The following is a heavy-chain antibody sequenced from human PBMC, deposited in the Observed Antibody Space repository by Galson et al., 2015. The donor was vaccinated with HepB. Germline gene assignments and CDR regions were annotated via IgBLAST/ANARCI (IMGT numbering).Heavy chain of an antibody. D-gene: IGHD2-2*01. J-gene: IGHJ6*03. Sequence: SVKVSCKASGGTFSSYAISWVRQAPGQGLEWMGGIIPIFGTANYAQKFQGRVTITADESTSTAYMELSSLRSEDTAVYYCAREFYQVVPAATHYYYYMDVWGKGTTVTVSS. CDR2: IIPIFGTA. CDR3: AREFYQVVPAATHYYYYMDV. CDR1: GGTFSSYA. V-gene: IGHV1-69*13.